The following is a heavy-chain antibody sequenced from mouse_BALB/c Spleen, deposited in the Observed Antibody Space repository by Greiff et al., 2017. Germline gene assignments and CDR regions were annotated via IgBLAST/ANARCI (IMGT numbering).Heavy chain of an antibody. Sequence: VQGVESGPGLVAPSQSLSITCTVSGFSLTNYGVHWVRQPPGKGLEWLGVIWAGGSTNYNSALMSRLSISKDNSKSQVFLKMNSLQTDDTAMYYCARPYDYGPYYAMDYWGQGTSVTVSS. CDR2: IWAGGST. V-gene: IGHV2-9*02. CDR3: ARPYDYGPYYAMDY. CDR1: GFSLTNYG. D-gene: IGHD2-4*01. J-gene: IGHJ4*01.